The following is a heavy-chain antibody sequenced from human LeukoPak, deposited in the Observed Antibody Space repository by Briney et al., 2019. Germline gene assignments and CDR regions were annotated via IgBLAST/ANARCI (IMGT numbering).Heavy chain of an antibody. V-gene: IGHV3-30*18. CDR1: GFTFSSYW. J-gene: IGHJ4*02. CDR3: AKEWGDIVVVPAALDY. Sequence: GGSLRLSCAASGFTFSSYWMSWVRQAPGKGLEWVAVISYDGSNKYYADSVKGRFTISRDNSKNTLYLQMNSLRAEDTAVYYCAKEWGDIVVVPAALDYWGQGTLVTVSS. D-gene: IGHD2-2*01. CDR2: ISYDGSNK.